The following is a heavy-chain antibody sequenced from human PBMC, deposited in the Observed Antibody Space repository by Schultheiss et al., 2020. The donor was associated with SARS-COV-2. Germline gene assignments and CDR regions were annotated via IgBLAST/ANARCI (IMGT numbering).Heavy chain of an antibody. V-gene: IGHV4-59*01. CDR3: ARDFSGCSSTSCYGLYYYYGMDV. Sequence: SQTLSLTCTVSGGSISSYYWSWIRQPPGKGLEWIGYIYYSGSTNYNPSLKSRVTISVDTSKNQFSLKLNSVTAADTAVYYCARDFSGCSSTSCYGLYYYYGMDVWGQGTTVTVSS. CDR1: GGSISSYY. CDR2: IYYSGST. D-gene: IGHD2-2*01. J-gene: IGHJ6*02.